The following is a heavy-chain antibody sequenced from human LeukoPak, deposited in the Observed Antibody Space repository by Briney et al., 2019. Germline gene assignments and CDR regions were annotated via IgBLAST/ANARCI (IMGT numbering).Heavy chain of an antibody. D-gene: IGHD3-3*01. V-gene: IGHV3-23*01. Sequence: PGGSLRLSCAVSGVSFSDYAMNWVGLAPPRGLQWVSRMSGSGGGTYYADSVKGRFSISRDNSKNTLSLEMNTLRAQDTARYLCVKGGQRYDFWRFDYWGQGTVVTVSS. CDR1: GVSFSDYA. J-gene: IGHJ4*02. CDR3: VKGGQRYDFWRFDY. CDR2: MSGSGGGT.